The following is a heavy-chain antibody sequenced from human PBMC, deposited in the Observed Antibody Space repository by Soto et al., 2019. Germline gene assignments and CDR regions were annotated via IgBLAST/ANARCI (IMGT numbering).Heavy chain of an antibody. CDR3: TRDGGYYYDSSGPRNWFDP. D-gene: IGHD3-22*01. CDR2: IRSKAYGGTT. Sequence: GGSLRLSCTASGFTFGDYAMSWVRQAPGKGLEWVGFIRSKAYGGTTEYAASVKGRFTISRDDSKSIAYLQMNSLKTEDTAVYYCTRDGGYYYDSSGPRNWFDPWGQGTLVTVSS. J-gene: IGHJ5*02. V-gene: IGHV3-49*04. CDR1: GFTFGDYA.